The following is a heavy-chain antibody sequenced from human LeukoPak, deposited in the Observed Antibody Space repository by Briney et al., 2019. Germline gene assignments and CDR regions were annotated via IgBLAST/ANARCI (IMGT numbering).Heavy chain of an antibody. D-gene: IGHD1-26*01. J-gene: IGHJ2*01. CDR3: TKLIVGAAGDYHWYFDV. V-gene: IGHV3-7*03. CDR2: IKQDGSEK. CDR1: GFTFSSYW. Sequence: GGSLRLSCAASGFTFSSYWMSWVRQAPGKGLEWVANIKQDGSEKYYVDSVKGRFTISRDNAKNSLYLQMDSLRAEDTAVYYCTKLIVGAAGDYHWYFDVWGRGTLVTVSS.